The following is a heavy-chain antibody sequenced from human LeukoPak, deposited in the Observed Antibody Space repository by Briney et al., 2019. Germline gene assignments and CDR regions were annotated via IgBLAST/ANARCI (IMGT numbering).Heavy chain of an antibody. CDR3: ARGTTHLWFGEGGNALDI. J-gene: IGHJ3*02. Sequence: ASVKVSCKASGYTFTGSYLHWVRQAPGQALEWMGWLNPNSGDTKDGLKFQGRVTMTRDTSINTAYMELSRLTSDDTAVYYCARGTTHLWFGEGGNALDIWGQGTMVTVSS. D-gene: IGHD3-10*01. CDR2: LNPNSGDT. V-gene: IGHV1-2*02. CDR1: GYTFTGSY.